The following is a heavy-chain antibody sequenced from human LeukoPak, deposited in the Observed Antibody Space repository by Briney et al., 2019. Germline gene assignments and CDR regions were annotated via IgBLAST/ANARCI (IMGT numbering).Heavy chain of an antibody. V-gene: IGHV3-30-3*01. Sequence: PGGSLRLSCAASGFTFSSYAMSWVRQAPGKGLEWVAVISYDGSNKYYADSVKGRFTISRDNSKNTLYLQMNSLRAEDAAVYYCARSRRPTMVRGVVVKTVFDYWGQGTLVTVSS. CDR2: ISYDGSNK. D-gene: IGHD3-10*01. CDR1: GFTFSSYA. J-gene: IGHJ4*02. CDR3: ARSRRPTMVRGVVVKTVFDY.